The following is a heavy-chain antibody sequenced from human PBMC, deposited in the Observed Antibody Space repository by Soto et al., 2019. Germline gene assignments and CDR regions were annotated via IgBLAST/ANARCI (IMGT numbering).Heavy chain of an antibody. CDR3: AKVRDIVVVVAATCNY. CDR2: ISGSGGST. V-gene: IGHV3-23*01. Sequence: EVQLLESGGGLVQPGGSLRLSCAASGFTFSSYAMSWVRQAPGNGLEWVSAISGSGGSTYYADSVKGRFTISRDNSKNTLYLQMNSLRAEDTAVYYCAKVRDIVVVVAATCNYWGQGTLVTVSS. D-gene: IGHD2-15*01. CDR1: GFTFSSYA. J-gene: IGHJ4*02.